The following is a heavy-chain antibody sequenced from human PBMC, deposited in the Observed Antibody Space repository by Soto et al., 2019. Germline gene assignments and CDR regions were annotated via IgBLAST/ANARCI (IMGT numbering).Heavy chain of an antibody. CDR2: ISAYNGNT. V-gene: IGHV1-18*01. D-gene: IGHD3-10*01. J-gene: IGHJ4*02. Sequence: ASVKVSCKASGYTFTSYGISWLLQAPGQGLEWMGWISAYNGNTNYAQKLQGRVTMTTDTSTSTAYMELRSLRSDDTAVYYCARVPRGVLWFGELLPFDYWGQGTLVTVSS. CDR3: ARVPRGVLWFGELLPFDY. CDR1: GYTFTSYG.